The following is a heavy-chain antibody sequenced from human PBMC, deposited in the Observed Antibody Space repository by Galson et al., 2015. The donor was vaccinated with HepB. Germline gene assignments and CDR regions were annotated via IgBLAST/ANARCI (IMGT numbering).Heavy chain of an antibody. V-gene: IGHV1-8*01. J-gene: IGHJ6*02. Sequence: SVKVSCKASGYTFIDYDINWVRQATGQGPEWMGWMNPYTGNADYAQKFEGRVTMTRDTSTSTAYLEVRGLRSEDTAVYFCARGWGDYGDDVLYGMDVWGQGATVTVTS. CDR1: GYTFIDYD. CDR2: MNPYTGNA. CDR3: ARGWGDYGDDVLYGMDV. D-gene: IGHD4-17*01.